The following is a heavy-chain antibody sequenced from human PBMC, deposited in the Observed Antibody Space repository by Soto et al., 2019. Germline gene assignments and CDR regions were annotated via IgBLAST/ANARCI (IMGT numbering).Heavy chain of an antibody. J-gene: IGHJ4*02. Sequence: EVQLVESGGGLVEPGGSLRLSCAASGFTFNNAWMSWVRQAPGKGLEWVGRIKSRADGETTDYAVPVKGRFTISRDDSKNKLSLQMNSLKTEDTAVYYCTTGTTVAKYYFDFWGQGTLVTVSS. CDR2: IKSRADGETT. CDR3: TTGTTVAKYYFDF. CDR1: GFTFNNAW. V-gene: IGHV3-15*01. D-gene: IGHD1-1*01.